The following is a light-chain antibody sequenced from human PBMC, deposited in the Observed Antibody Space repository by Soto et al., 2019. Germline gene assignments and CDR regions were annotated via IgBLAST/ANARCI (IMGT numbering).Light chain of an antibody. CDR1: SSNIGAGYD. V-gene: IGLV1-40*01. CDR3: QSYDSSLGGSYV. J-gene: IGLJ1*01. CDR2: GNS. Sequence: QSVLTQPPSVSGAPGLRVTISCTGSSSNIGAGYDVHWYQQLPGTAPKLLIYGNSNRPSGVPDRFSGSKSGTSASLAITGLQAEDEAGYYCQSYDSSLGGSYVFGTGTKLTVL.